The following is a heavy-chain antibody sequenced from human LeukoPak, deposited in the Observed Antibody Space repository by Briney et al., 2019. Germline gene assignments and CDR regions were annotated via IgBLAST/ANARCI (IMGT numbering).Heavy chain of an antibody. D-gene: IGHD1-14*01. V-gene: IGHV4-38-2*02. J-gene: IGHJ4*02. CDR2: IYHSGST. CDR1: GYSISSGYY. CDR3: TRAIDRSYYFDY. Sequence: SETLSLTCTVSGYSISSGYYWGWIRQPPGKGLEWIGSIYHSGSTYYNPSLKSRVTISVDTSKDQFSLKLSSVTAADTAVYYCTRAIDRSYYFDYWGQGTLVTVSS.